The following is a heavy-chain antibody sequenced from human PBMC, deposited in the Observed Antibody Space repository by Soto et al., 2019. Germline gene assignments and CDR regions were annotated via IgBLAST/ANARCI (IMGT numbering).Heavy chain of an antibody. CDR2: INHSGIST. J-gene: IGHJ4*02. Sequence: QVQLVQSGAEVKKPGASVKVSCKTSGYSFTNYYLHWVRQAPGQGLEWMELINHSGISTSYAQKFQGRVTMTMDTSMSTVYMNLSSLRFEDTALYYCAMSNNVVVAASSPVYFDYWGQGSLVTVSS. CDR1: GYSFTNYY. CDR3: AMSNNVVVAASSPVYFDY. D-gene: IGHD2-15*01. V-gene: IGHV1-46*01.